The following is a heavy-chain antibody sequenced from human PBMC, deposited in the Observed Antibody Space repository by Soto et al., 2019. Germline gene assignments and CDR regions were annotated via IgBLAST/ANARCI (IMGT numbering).Heavy chain of an antibody. CDR3: AKDYDYGRFFRYYYYGMDV. V-gene: IGHV3-30*18. Sequence: GGSLRLSCAASGFTFSSYGMHWVRQAPGKGLEWVAVISYDGSNKYYADSVKGRFTISRDNSKNTLYLQMNSLRAEDTAVYYCAKDYDYGRFFRYYYYGMDVWGQGTTVTVSS. D-gene: IGHD4-17*01. CDR1: GFTFSSYG. CDR2: ISYDGSNK. J-gene: IGHJ6*02.